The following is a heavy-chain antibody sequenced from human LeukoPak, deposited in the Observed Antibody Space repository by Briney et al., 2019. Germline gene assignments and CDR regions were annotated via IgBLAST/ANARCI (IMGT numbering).Heavy chain of an antibody. D-gene: IGHD6-13*01. CDR1: GFTFSSYA. CDR2: ISYDGSNK. Sequence: GGSLRLSCAASGFTFSSYAMHWVRQAPGKGLEWVAVISYDGSNKYYADSVKGRFTISRDNSKNTLYLQMNSLRAEDTAVYYCARDNSSRWLEDYFDYWGQGTLVTVSS. J-gene: IGHJ4*02. V-gene: IGHV3-30*04. CDR3: ARDNSSRWLEDYFDY.